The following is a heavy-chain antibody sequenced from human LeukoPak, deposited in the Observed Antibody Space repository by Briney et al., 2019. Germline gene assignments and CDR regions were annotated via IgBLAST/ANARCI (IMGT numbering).Heavy chain of an antibody. CDR3: AMGDYFDY. CDR2: IKQDGSEK. Sequence: PGGSLRLSCAASGFTFSNAWMSWVRQAPGKGLEWVANIKQDGSEKYYVDSVKGRFTISRDNAKNSLYLQMNSLRVEDTAMYYCAMGDYFDYWGREPWSPSPQ. V-gene: IGHV3-7*01. J-gene: IGHJ4*02. CDR1: GFTFSNAW.